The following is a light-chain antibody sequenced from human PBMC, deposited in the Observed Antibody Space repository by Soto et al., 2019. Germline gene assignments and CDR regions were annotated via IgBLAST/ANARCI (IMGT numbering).Light chain of an antibody. CDR1: SSDVGDYNS. CDR3: SSYTSNNTRV. J-gene: IGLJ2*01. V-gene: IGLV2-14*01. CDR2: EVS. Sequence: QSVLTQPASVSGSPGQSITMSCTGTSSDVGDYNSVSWYQQHPGKAPKLMIYEVSNQPSGVSNRFSGSKSGNTASLTISGLQADDEADYYCSSYTSNNTRVFGGGTKVTVL.